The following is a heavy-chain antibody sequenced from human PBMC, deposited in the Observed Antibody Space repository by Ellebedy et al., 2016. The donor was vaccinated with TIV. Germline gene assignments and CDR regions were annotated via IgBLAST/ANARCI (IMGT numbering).Heavy chain of an antibody. J-gene: IGHJ6*02. CDR1: GFTFSGSA. D-gene: IGHD6-19*01. CDR3: TTDNVIPVPGPDDGYYFGMDV. V-gene: IGHV3-73*01. CDR2: IRSTANSYAT. Sequence: ETLSLTCAASGFTFSGSALHWVRQASGKGLEWVGRIRSTANSYATAYAASGKGRFTISRDDSKNTLYLEMNSLKTEDTAVYYCTTDNVIPVPGPDDGYYFGMDVWGQGTTVTVSS.